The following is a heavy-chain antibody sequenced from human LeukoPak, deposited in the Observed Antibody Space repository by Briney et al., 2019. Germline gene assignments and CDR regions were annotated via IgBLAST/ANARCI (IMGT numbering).Heavy chain of an antibody. D-gene: IGHD1-14*01. CDR3: ATETIGRHYDY. CDR2: IGSTGSDR. Sequence: GGSLRLSCAASGVSFGSSGINWVRQAPGRGLEWVASIGSTGSDRYYADSVKGRFTISRDNAKNSLYLQINSLRVEDTAVYYCATETIGRHYDYWGQGTLLTVSS. J-gene: IGHJ4*02. V-gene: IGHV3-21*01. CDR1: GVSFGSSG.